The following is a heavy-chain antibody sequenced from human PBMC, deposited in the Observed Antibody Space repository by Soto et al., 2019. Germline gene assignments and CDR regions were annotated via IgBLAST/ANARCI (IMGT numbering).Heavy chain of an antibody. CDR2: IDPSDSYT. CDR1: GYSFTSYW. CDR3: ARRGDGYNYYYGMDV. V-gene: IGHV5-10-1*01. Sequence: LKISCKGSGYSFTSYWISWVRQMPGKGLEWMGRIDPSDSYTNYSPSFQGHVTISADKSISTAYLQWSSLKASDTAMYYCARRGDGYNYYYGMDVWGQGTTVTVSS. J-gene: IGHJ6*02. D-gene: IGHD5-12*01.